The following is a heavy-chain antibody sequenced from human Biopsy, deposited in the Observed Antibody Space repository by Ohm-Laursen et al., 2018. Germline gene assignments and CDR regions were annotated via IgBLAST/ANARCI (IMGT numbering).Heavy chain of an antibody. CDR1: GASVSSGSYD. Sequence: SETLSLTCTVSGASVSSGSYDWSWIRQPPGKGLKWIGNIYNDVSTKYNPSLRSRVTISADKSANQFSLKLRSVTAADTAVYYCARGYAGLYEAFDFWGQGTVVTVAS. CDR3: ARGYAGLYEAFDF. D-gene: IGHD5-18*01. J-gene: IGHJ3*01. CDR2: IYNDVST. V-gene: IGHV4-61*01.